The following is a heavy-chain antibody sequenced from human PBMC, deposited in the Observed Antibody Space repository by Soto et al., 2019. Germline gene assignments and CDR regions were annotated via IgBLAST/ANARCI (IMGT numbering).Heavy chain of an antibody. CDR2: ISSSSSHT. V-gene: IGHV3-11*03. CDR1: GFVFSDYY. CDR3: ARRISAHFDY. J-gene: IGHJ4*02. Sequence: GGSLRHSCAASGFVFSDYYMTWIRQAPGKGLEWLTYISSSSSHTNYADSVKGRFTISRDNAKNSVYLQINSLRAEDTAVYYCARRISAHFDYWGQGNLVTVS.